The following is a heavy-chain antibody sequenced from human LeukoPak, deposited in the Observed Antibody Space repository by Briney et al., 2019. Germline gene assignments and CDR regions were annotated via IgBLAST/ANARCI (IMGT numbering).Heavy chain of an antibody. V-gene: IGHV5-51*01. CDR1: GYSFTSYW. CDR2: IYPGDSDT. CDR3: ARRDFSGSYPMEFDY. J-gene: IGHJ4*02. D-gene: IGHD1-26*01. Sequence: PGESLKISCKGSGYSFTSYWIGWVRQMPGKGLEWMGIIYPGDSDTRYSPSFQGQVTISADKSISTAYLQWSSLKASDTAMYYCARRDFSGSYPMEFDYWGQGTLVTVSS.